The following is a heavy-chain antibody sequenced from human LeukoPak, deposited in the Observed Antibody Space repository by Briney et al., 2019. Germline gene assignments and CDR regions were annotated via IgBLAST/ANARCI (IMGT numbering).Heavy chain of an antibody. CDR2: VGISSGNT. D-gene: IGHD5-12*01. J-gene: IGHJ4*02. Sequence: AGGSLRLSCAASGFTFRDYSMNWVSQGPGKGLEWISYVGISSGNTKYADSVKGRFTISGDSAKNSVFLQMNSLRVEDTAVYYCARDHRYAFDNWGQRTLVTVSS. CDR1: GFTFRDYS. CDR3: ARDHRYAFDN. V-gene: IGHV3-48*04.